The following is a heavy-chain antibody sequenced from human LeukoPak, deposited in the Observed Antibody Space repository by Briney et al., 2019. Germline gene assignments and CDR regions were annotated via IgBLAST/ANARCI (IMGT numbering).Heavy chain of an antibody. CDR2: IKVDGTDK. CDR3: TTIGGLGTDDY. Sequence: GGSLRLSCAASGFGFSNYWTSWVRQAPGKGLEWVAYIKVDGTDKYYLDSVEGRFTISRDNAKNSLYLQMNRLRAEDTAVYYCTTIGGLGTDDYWGQGTLVTVSS. CDR1: GFGFSNYW. V-gene: IGHV3-7*01. J-gene: IGHJ4*02. D-gene: IGHD7-27*01.